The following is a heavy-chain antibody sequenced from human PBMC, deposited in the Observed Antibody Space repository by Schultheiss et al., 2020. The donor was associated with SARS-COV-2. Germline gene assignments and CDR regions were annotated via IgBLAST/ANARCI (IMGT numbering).Heavy chain of an antibody. CDR2: IYYSGST. CDR3: ARTGYRAFGGIDYFDY. D-gene: IGHD6-13*01. Sequence: SETLSLTCAVYGGSFSGYYWSWIRQPAGKGLEWIGYIYYSGSTNYNPSLKSRVTMSVDTSKNQFSLKLSSVTAADTAVYYCARTGYRAFGGIDYFDYWGQGTLVTVSS. J-gene: IGHJ4*02. CDR1: GGSFSGYY. V-gene: IGHV4-59*01.